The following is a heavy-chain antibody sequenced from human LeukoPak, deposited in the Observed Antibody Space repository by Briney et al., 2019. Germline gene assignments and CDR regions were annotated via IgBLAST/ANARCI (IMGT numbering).Heavy chain of an antibody. CDR2: IYPGDSDT. CDR3: ARHDSYDFWSGSTGRFDP. D-gene: IGHD3-3*01. J-gene: IGHJ5*02. CDR1: GYRFTSYW. V-gene: IGHV5-51*01. Sequence: GESLKISCKGSGYRFTSYWIGWVRRMPGKGLEWMGIIYPGDSDTRYSPSSQGQVTISADKSISTAYLQWSSLKASDTAMYYCARHDSYDFWSGSTGRFDPWGQGTLVTVSS.